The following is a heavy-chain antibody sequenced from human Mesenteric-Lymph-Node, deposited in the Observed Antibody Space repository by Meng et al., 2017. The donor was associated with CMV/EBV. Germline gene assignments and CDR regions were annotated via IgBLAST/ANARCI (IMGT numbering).Heavy chain of an antibody. J-gene: IGHJ6*02. CDR2: ISGSNFI. V-gene: IGHV3-21*06. CDR3: VTDKYCSSTRGCLDV. D-gene: IGHD2-2*01. Sequence: GGSLRLSCAATGFTLSTYSMHWVRQAPGKGLEWVSFISGSNFIYYADSVEGRFTISRDNAQNLLYLQMDSLRDEDTAVYYCVTDKYCSSTRGCLDVWGQGTTVTVSS. CDR1: GFTLSTYS.